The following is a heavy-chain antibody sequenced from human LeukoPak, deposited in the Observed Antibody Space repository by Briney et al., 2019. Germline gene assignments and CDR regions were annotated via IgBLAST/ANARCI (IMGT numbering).Heavy chain of an antibody. J-gene: IGHJ4*02. V-gene: IGHV3-23*01. D-gene: IGHD3-9*01. CDR1: GFTFSSYA. Sequence: PGGSLRLSCAASGFTFSSYAMSWVRQAPGKGLEWVSAIVGNGVSTYYADSVQGRFTISRDNSKNTLYLQMNSLRAEDTALYYCTKWGDYDGSTGYYDSDYWGQGTLVTVSS. CDR3: TKWGDYDGSTGYYDSDY. CDR2: IVGNGVST.